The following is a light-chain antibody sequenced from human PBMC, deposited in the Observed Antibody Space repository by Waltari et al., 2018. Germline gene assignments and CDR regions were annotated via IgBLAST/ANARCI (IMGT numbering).Light chain of an antibody. CDR3: QQYYSTPPIT. V-gene: IGKV4-1*01. J-gene: IGKJ5*01. Sequence: DIVMTQSPDSLAVSLGERATINCKSSQSVLSSSNNKNYLTWYQQKPGQPPKLLIYWASIRESGVPDRFSGSGSGTDFTLTISRLQAEDVAVYYCQQYYSTPPITFGQGTRLEIK. CDR1: QSVLSSSNNKNY. CDR2: WAS.